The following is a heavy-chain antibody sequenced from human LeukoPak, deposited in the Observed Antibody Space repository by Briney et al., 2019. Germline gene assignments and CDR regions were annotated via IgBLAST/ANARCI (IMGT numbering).Heavy chain of an antibody. CDR1: GFPFDDYA. J-gene: IGHJ4*02. Sequence: PGGSLPLSCAASGFPFDDYAMHGVRRAQGKGRGGVSDISWISGSIGYADSVKGRFTISRDNAKNSLYLQMNSLRAEDTALYYCARVYYYGSGSYFDYWGQGTLVTVSS. V-gene: IGHV3-9*01. D-gene: IGHD3-10*01. CDR2: ISWISGSI. CDR3: ARVYYYGSGSYFDY.